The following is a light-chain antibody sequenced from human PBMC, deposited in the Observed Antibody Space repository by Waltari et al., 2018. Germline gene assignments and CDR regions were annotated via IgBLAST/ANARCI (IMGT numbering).Light chain of an antibody. V-gene: IGKV1-33*01. J-gene: IGKJ3*01. CDR3: QQYDNLAFT. CDR1: LDITNY. CDR2: DAS. Sequence: DLQMSQSPSSLSASVGDRVTITCRASLDITNYLYWYQQKPGKAPKLLIYDASKLDTGVPSRFSGSGSGTDFTLTISSLQPEDIATYYCQQYDNLAFTFGPGTKVNI.